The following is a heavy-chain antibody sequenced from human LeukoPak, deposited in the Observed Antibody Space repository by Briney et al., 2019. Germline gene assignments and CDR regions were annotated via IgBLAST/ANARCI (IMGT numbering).Heavy chain of an antibody. J-gene: IGHJ4*02. CDR3: ASGLIAAAGTAGY. CDR2: INWNGGST. D-gene: IGHD6-13*01. Sequence: PGGSLSLSCAACGFTFDDYGMSWVRHAPGKGLEWVSGINWNGGSTGYADSVKGRFTISRDNAKNSLYLQMNSLRAEDTALYYCASGLIAAAGTAGYWGQGTLVTVSS. V-gene: IGHV3-20*04. CDR1: GFTFDDYG.